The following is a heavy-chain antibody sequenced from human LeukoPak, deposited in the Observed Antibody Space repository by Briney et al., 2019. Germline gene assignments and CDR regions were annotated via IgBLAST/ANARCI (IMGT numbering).Heavy chain of an antibody. CDR3: ASLMVRGVIYFDY. Sequence: SETLSLTCAVYGGSFSGYYWSWIRQPPGKGLEWIGEINHSGSTNYNPSLKSRVTISVDTSKNQFSLKLSSVTAADTAVYYCASLMVRGVIYFDYWGQGTLVTVSS. CDR1: GGSFSGYY. D-gene: IGHD3-10*01. J-gene: IGHJ4*02. CDR2: INHSGST. V-gene: IGHV4-34*01.